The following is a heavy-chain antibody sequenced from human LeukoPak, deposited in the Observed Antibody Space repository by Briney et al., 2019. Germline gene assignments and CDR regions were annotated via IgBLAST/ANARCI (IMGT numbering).Heavy chain of an antibody. CDR3: ARVPNSGYAGGDY. CDR2: IIPILGIA. Sequence: SVKVSCKASGGTFSSYAISWVRQAPGQGLEWMGRIIPILGIANYAQKFQGRVTITADKSTSTAYMELSSLRSEDTAVYYCARVPNSGYAGGDYWGQGTLVTDSS. D-gene: IGHD5-12*01. J-gene: IGHJ4*02. V-gene: IGHV1-69*04. CDR1: GGTFSSYA.